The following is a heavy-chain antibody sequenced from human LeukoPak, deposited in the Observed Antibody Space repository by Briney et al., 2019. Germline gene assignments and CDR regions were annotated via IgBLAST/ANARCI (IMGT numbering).Heavy chain of an antibody. D-gene: IGHD2-15*01. CDR1: GYTFTGYY. V-gene: IGHV1-2*02. CDR2: INPNSGGT. Sequence: ASVKVSSKASGYTFTGYYMHWVRQAPGQGLGRMGWINPNSGGTNYAQKFQGRVTMTRDTSISTAYMELSRLRSDDTAVYYCARTIVVVAAMDFDYWGQGTLVTVSS. CDR3: ARTIVVVAAMDFDY. J-gene: IGHJ4*02.